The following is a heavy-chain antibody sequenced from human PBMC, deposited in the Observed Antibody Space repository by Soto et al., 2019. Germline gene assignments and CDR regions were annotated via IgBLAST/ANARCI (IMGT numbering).Heavy chain of an antibody. CDR1: GGSISIGGYY. CDR2: IYYSGST. D-gene: IGHD3-10*01. J-gene: IGHJ5*02. Sequence: QVQLQESGPGLVKPSQTLSLTCTVSGGSISIGGYYWSWIRQHPGKGLEWIGYIYYSGSTSYNPALTSRVTLSVDTSKNQFPLKLSSVTAADTAVYYCAGANRYNMVREWENWFDPWGQGTLVTVSS. V-gene: IGHV4-31*03. CDR3: AGANRYNMVREWENWFDP.